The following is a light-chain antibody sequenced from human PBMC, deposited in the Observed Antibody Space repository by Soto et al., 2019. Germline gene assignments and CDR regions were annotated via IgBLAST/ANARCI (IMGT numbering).Light chain of an antibody. CDR3: QAYDSSLSSCV. CDR2: VDT. J-gene: IGLJ3*02. Sequence: QSVLTQPPSVSGAPGQRVTISCTGSASNIGAGHDVHWYQHLPGTAPKLLIYVDTIRPSGVPDRFSGSKSGTSASLVITGLQTGDEGDYYCQAYDSSLSSCVFGGGTKVTVL. V-gene: IGLV1-40*01. CDR1: ASNIGAGHD.